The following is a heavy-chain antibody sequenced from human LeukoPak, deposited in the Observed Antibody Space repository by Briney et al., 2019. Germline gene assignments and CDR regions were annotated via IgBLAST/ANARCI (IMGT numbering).Heavy chain of an antibody. CDR1: GFTFSSFA. CDR2: ISSDGGST. V-gene: IGHV3-64*01. CDR3: ARVVGGSYLDY. D-gene: IGHD1-26*01. Sequence: GGSLRLSCAASGFTFSSFAVHWVRQAPGKGLEYVSAISSDGGSTHYANSVKGRFTISRDNSKNTLYLQMGSLRAEDMAVYYCARVVGGSYLDYWGQGTLVTVSS. J-gene: IGHJ4*02.